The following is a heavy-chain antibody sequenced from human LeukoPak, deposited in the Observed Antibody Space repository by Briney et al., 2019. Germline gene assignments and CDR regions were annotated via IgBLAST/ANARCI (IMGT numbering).Heavy chain of an antibody. CDR2: LYTSGNT. CDR1: GDSLSSGSYY. D-gene: IGHD2-2*01. V-gene: IGHV4-61*02. J-gene: IGHJ5*02. CDR3: ARESSSTWGWFDP. Sequence: SETLSLTCTVSGDSLSSGSYYWSWIRPPAGKGLEWIGRLYTSGNTNYNPSLKSRVTISVDSSKNHFSLNLSSVTAADTAVYYCARESSSTWGWFDPWGQGTQVTVSS.